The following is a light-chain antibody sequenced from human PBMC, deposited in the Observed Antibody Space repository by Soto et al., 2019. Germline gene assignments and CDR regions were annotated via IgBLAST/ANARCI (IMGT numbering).Light chain of an antibody. CDR3: QQSNSDPT. CDR1: QSISTY. Sequence: DIQMTQSPSSLSASVGDRVTIACRAGQSISTYLNWYQQKPGKAHKLLIFAASSLKSGVRSRFSGCGSGTDFTLTINSLQLEDFATYYCQQSNSDPTFGGGTKVEIK. CDR2: AAS. J-gene: IGKJ4*01. V-gene: IGKV1-39*01.